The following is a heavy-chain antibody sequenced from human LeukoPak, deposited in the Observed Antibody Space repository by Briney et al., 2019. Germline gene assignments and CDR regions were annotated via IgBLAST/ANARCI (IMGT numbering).Heavy chain of an antibody. CDR3: ARHYDSSGVFDP. J-gene: IGHJ5*02. V-gene: IGHV4-59*01. CDR2: IYYSGST. Sequence: SETLSLTCTVSGGSISSYYWSWIRQPPGKGLEWIGYIYYSGSTNYNPSLKSRVTISADTSKNQFSLKLSSVTAADTAVYYCARHYDSSGVFDPWGQGTLVTVSS. CDR1: GGSISSYY. D-gene: IGHD3-22*01.